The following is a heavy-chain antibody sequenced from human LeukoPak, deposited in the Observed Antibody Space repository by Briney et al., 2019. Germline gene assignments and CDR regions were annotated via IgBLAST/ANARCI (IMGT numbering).Heavy chain of an antibody. Sequence: PGGSLRLSCAASGFTFSSYVMHSGRQAPGKGLEWGAIISYDGSNEYYADSVKGRFTISRDNSKNTLYLQMNSLRAADTAVYYCAKFHPLTTVVTPGDDAFDIWGQGTMVTVSS. CDR2: ISYDGSNE. CDR3: AKFHPLTTVVTPGDDAFDI. J-gene: IGHJ3*02. CDR1: GFTFSSYV. V-gene: IGHV3-30*04. D-gene: IGHD4-23*01.